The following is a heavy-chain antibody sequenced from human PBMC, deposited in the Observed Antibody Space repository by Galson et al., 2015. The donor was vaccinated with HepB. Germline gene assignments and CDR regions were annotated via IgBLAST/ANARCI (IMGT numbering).Heavy chain of an antibody. CDR2: ISGSGGST. J-gene: IGHJ4*02. Sequence: SLRLSCAASGFTFSSYAMSWVRQAPGKGLEWVSAISGSGGSTYYADSVKGRFTISRDNSKNTLYLQMNSLRAEDTAVYYCANLMVRGVRGIDYWGQGTLVTVSS. CDR3: ANLMVRGVRGIDY. V-gene: IGHV3-23*01. CDR1: GFTFSSYA. D-gene: IGHD3-10*01.